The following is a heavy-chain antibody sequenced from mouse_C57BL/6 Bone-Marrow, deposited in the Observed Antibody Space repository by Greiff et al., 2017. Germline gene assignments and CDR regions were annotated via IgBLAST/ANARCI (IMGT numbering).Heavy chain of an antibody. V-gene: IGHV1-64*01. CDR3: ARYYYCSVYDWYFDV. CDR1: GYTFTSYW. J-gene: IGHJ1*03. CDR2: IHPNSGST. Sequence: QVQLQQPGAELVKPGASVKLSCKASGYTFTSYWMHWVKQRPGQGLEWIGMIHPNSGSTNYNEKFKSKATLTVAKSYSTAYMQLSILTSEDSAVYYWARYYYCSVYDWYFDVWGTGTTVTVSS. D-gene: IGHD1-1*01.